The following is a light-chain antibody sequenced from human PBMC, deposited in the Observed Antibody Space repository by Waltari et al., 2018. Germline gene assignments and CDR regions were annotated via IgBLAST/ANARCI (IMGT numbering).Light chain of an antibody. CDR1: RSVSFK. CDR2: GAS. Sequence: EILLTQSQATLSVSPGEGATLSCRASRSVSFKLAWYQQKPGQAPRLLIYGASTRATGVPARFSGGGSGTEFTLTITRLQSEDFSVSYCQQYNNWPLTFGGGTKVEIK. J-gene: IGKJ4*01. V-gene: IGKV3-15*01. CDR3: QQYNNWPLT.